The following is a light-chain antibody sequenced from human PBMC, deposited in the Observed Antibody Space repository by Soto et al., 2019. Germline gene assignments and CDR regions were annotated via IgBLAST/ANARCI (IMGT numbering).Light chain of an antibody. CDR3: LQHNSYPRT. CDR2: AAS. Sequence: IQMTQSPSSLSASVGDRVTITCRASQGIGNGLGWFQQKPGRAPKRLMYAASSLESGVPPRFSGSGSGTEFTLTISSLQPEDFATYYCLQHNSYPRTFGQGTKVEIK. V-gene: IGKV1-17*01. CDR1: QGIGNG. J-gene: IGKJ1*01.